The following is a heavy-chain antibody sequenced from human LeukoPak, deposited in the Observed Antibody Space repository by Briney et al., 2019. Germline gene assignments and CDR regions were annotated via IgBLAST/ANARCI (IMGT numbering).Heavy chain of an antibody. CDR2: ISGSGDHI. CDR3: AKAKAKSGSYYFDY. CDR1: GLTFNNYA. Sequence: PGGSLRLSCAASGLTFNNYAMSWVRQAPGKGLEWVSSISGSGDHIYYADSVKGRFTISRDNSKNTLYLQMNTMRGEDTAVYFCAKAKAKSGSYYFDYWGQGTLVTVSP. V-gene: IGHV3-23*01. D-gene: IGHD1-26*01. J-gene: IGHJ4*02.